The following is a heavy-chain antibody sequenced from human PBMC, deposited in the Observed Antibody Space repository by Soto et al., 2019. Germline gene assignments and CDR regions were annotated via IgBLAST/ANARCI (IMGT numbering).Heavy chain of an antibody. Sequence: ESLKISCKGSGYSFTSYWIGWVRQMPGKGLEWMGIIYPGDSDTRYSPSFQGQVTISADKSISTAYLQWGSLKASDTAMYYCARHVGSSSSRMGAFDIWGQGTMVTVSS. CDR3: ARHVGSSSSRMGAFDI. D-gene: IGHD6-6*01. CDR1: GYSFTSYW. V-gene: IGHV5-51*01. CDR2: IYPGDSDT. J-gene: IGHJ3*02.